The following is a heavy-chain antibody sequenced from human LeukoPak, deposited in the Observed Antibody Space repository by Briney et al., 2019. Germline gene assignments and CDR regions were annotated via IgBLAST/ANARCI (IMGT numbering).Heavy chain of an antibody. J-gene: IGHJ4*02. Sequence: GESLKISCKGSGYSFTSYWIGCVRQMPGKGLEWMAIIYPGDSDPRYSPSFQGQVTISADKSISTAYLQWSSLKASDTAMYYCARSTGYSSSWSLDYWGQGTLVTVSS. CDR1: GYSFTSYW. V-gene: IGHV5-51*01. D-gene: IGHD6-13*01. CDR3: ARSTGYSSSWSLDY. CDR2: IYPGDSDP.